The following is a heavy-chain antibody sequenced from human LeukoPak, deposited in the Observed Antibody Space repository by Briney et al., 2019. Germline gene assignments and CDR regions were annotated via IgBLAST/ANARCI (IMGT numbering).Heavy chain of an antibody. CDR1: GVXISSFY. J-gene: IGHJ6*02. V-gene: IGHV4-59*01. D-gene: IGHD3-10*01. CDR3: ARVGGSGSYYYGMDV. CDR2: ISYSGST. Sequence: SETLSLTCTVSGVXISSFYCSWIRQPPGKGLERIAYISYSGSTNYNPSLKSRVTISVDTSKNQFSLKLSSVTAADTAVFYCARVGGSGSYYYGMDVWGQGTTVTVSS.